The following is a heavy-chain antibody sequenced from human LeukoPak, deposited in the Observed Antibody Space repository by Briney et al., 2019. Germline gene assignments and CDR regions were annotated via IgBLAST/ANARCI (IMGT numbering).Heavy chain of an antibody. CDR1: GFTFSSYG. CDR3: ARFNSGSYQHYFDY. V-gene: IGHV4-38-2*01. CDR2: IYYTGST. D-gene: IGHD1-26*01. Sequence: GSLRLSCAASGFTFSSYGMSWVRQPPGKGLEWIRSIYYTGSTYYNPSLKSRVTISVDTSKNQFSLQLNSVTAADTAMYYCARFNSGSYQHYFDYWGQGTLVTVSS. J-gene: IGHJ4*02.